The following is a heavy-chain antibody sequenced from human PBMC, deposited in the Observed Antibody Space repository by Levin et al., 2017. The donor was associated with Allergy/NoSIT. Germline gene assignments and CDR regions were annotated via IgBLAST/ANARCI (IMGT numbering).Heavy chain of an antibody. Sequence: GGSLRLSCAASGFTFSNAWMSWVRQAPGKGLEWVGRIKSKTDGGTTDYAAPVKGRFTISRDDSKNTLYLQMNSLKTEDTAVYYCTTDGGPYFDWLLSRNMDVWGKGTTVTVSS. D-gene: IGHD3-9*01. CDR1: GFTFSNAW. CDR3: TTDGGPYFDWLLSRNMDV. V-gene: IGHV3-15*01. CDR2: IKSKTDGGTT. J-gene: IGHJ6*03.